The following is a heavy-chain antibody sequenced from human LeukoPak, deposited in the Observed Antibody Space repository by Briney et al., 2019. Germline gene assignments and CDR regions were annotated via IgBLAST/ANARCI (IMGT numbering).Heavy chain of an antibody. V-gene: IGHV4-59*08. CDR1: GGSISSYY. CDR3: ATSMYYYESSGRFDY. Sequence: SETLSLTCTVSGGSISSYYWSWIRQPPGKGLEWIGNIYYSGSTNYNPSLKSRVTISVHTSKNQFSLKLSSVTAADTAVYYCATSMYYYESSGRFDYWGQGTLVTVSS. J-gene: IGHJ4*02. D-gene: IGHD3-22*01. CDR2: IYYSGST.